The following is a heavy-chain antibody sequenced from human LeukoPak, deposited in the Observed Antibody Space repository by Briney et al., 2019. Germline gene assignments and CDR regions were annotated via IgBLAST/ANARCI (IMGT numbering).Heavy chain of an antibody. D-gene: IGHD3-22*01. J-gene: IGHJ4*02. V-gene: IGHV4-59*01. CDR2: IYYSGST. Sequence: SETLSLTCTVSGGSISSYYWSWIRQPPGKGLEWIGYIYYSGSTNYNPSLKSRVTISVDTSKNQFSLKLSSVTAADTAVYYCARDRRSYYDSSGYLDYWGQGTLVTVSS. CDR1: GGSISSYY. CDR3: ARDRRSYYDSSGYLDY.